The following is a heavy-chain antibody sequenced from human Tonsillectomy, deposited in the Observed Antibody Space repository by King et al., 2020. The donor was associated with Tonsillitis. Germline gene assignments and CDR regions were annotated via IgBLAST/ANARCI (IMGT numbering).Heavy chain of an antibody. V-gene: IGHV7-4-1*02. CDR1: GYTFTSYA. CDR2: INTNTGNP. D-gene: IGHD3-9*01. CDR3: AAADSGRYDSLTGWDYYYYGMDV. J-gene: IGHJ6*02. Sequence: QLVQSGSELKKPGASVKVSCKASGYTFTSYAMNWVRQAPGQGLEWMGWINTNTGNPTYAQGFTGRFVFSLDTSVSTAYLQISSLKAEDTAVYYCAAADSGRYDSLTGWDYYYYGMDVWGQGTTVTVSS.